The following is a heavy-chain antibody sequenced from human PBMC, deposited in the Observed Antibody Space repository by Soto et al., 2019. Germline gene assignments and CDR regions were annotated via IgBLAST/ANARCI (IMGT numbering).Heavy chain of an antibody. CDR3: ARDVNGGFCGA. D-gene: IGHD2-21*01. CDR2: ISSRNNDM. Sequence: VQLVESGGGLVKPGGSLRLSCAASGFTFSSYSMNWVRQAPGKGLEWVSTISSRNNDMYYVDSVKGRFTISRDNARNSVYLQMNSLRADDTAVYYCARDVNGGFCGAWGQGTLVTGSS. J-gene: IGHJ5*02. CDR1: GFTFSSYS. V-gene: IGHV3-21*01.